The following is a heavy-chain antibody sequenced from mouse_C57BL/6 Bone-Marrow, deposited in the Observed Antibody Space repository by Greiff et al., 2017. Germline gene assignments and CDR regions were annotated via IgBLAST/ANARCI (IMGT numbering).Heavy chain of an antibody. D-gene: IGHD2-4*01. CDR1: GYTFTDYY. CDR2: INPNNGGT. V-gene: IGHV1-26*01. Sequence: EVQLQQSGPELVKPGASVKISCKASGYTFTDYYMNWVKQSHGKSLEWIGDINPNNGGTSYNQKFKGKATLTVDKSSSTAYMELRSLTSEDSAVYYCARERGYDSDYWGQGTTRTVSS. J-gene: IGHJ2*01. CDR3: ARERGYDSDY.